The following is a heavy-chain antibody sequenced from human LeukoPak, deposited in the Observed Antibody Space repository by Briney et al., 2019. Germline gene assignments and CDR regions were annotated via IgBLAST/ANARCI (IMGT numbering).Heavy chain of an antibody. CDR3: AKGIAAAGTKSNFDY. CDR1: GITFSSYS. Sequence: PGGSLRLSCAASGITFSSYSMAWVRQAPGKGLEWVSGISGSGGSTDYADSVKGRFTISRDNYKNTLYLQMNSLRAEDTAVYYCAKGIAAAGTKSNFDYWGQGTLATVSS. V-gene: IGHV3-23*01. D-gene: IGHD6-13*01. J-gene: IGHJ4*02. CDR2: ISGSGGST.